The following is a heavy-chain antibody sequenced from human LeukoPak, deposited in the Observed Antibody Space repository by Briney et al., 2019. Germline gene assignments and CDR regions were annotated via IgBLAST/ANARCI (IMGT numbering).Heavy chain of an antibody. V-gene: IGHV3-49*04. J-gene: IGHJ4*02. CDR1: GFTFGDYA. CDR2: IRSKAYGGTT. Sequence: GRSLRLSCTASGFTFGDYAMSWVRQAPGKGLEWVGFIRSKAYGGTTEYAASVKGRFTISRDDSKSIAYLHMNSLKTEDTAVYYCTRGFYYYDSSTFDYWGQGTLVTVSS. CDR3: TRGFYYYDSSTFDY. D-gene: IGHD3-22*01.